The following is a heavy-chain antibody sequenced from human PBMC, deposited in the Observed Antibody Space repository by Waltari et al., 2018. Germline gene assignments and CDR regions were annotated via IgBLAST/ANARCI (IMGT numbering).Heavy chain of an antibody. CDR2: IIPFLGIS. J-gene: IGHJ4*02. V-gene: IGHV1-69*02. D-gene: IGHD1-1*01. Sequence: QVQLVQSGAEVKKTGSSVKVSCKASGGTLSSYTVTWVRQAPGQGLEWMGSIIPFLGISKYAQSLQARLTITVDQSTNTGYMELKSLRPEDTGVYYCARSGEMKGTVDYWGQGTLVTVSS. CDR3: ARSGEMKGTVDY. CDR1: GGTLSSYT.